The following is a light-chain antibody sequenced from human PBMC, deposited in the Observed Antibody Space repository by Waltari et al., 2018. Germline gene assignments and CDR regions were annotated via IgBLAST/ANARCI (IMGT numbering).Light chain of an antibody. J-gene: IGKJ2*01. CDR1: QSVGTW. Sequence: DIQMTQSPSTLSASVGDRVTISCRASQSVGTWLAWYQQKPGKAPKLLIYLASSLESGVPSRFSVSGSGTEFTLTISGLQPDDFATYSCQQYSSLSTFGQGTKV. V-gene: IGKV1-5*03. CDR2: LAS. CDR3: QQYSSLST.